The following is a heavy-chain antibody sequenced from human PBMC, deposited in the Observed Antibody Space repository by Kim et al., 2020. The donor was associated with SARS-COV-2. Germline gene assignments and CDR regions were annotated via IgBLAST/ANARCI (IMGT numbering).Heavy chain of an antibody. V-gene: IGHV3-13*01. J-gene: IGHJ6*01. Sequence: GGSLRLSCAASGFTFSSYDMHWVRQATGKGLEWVSSIGTAGDTYYPGSGTARLTISRENANNSLYLQMNSLRAGDTAVYYCSRGDILTGSFIPLYYYVM. CDR3: SRGDILTGSFIPLYYYVM. CDR1: GFTFSSYD. CDR2: IGTAGDT. D-gene: IGHD3-9*01.